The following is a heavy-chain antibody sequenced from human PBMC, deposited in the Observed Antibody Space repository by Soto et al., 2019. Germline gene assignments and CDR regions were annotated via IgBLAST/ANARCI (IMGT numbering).Heavy chain of an antibody. D-gene: IGHD6-19*01. CDR3: ARAGFVPYSSGWYCDY. V-gene: IGHV3-33*01. CDR1: GFSFSSYG. Sequence: PGGSLRLSCAASGFSFSSYGMHWVRQAPGKGLEWVAVIWYDGSNKYYADSVKGRFTISRDNSKNTLYLQMNSLRAEDTAVYYCARAGFVPYSSGWYCDYWGHGTLVTVSS. CDR2: IWYDGSNK. J-gene: IGHJ4*01.